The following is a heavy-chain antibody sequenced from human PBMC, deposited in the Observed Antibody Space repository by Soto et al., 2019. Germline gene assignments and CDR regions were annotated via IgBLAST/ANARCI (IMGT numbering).Heavy chain of an antibody. CDR2: IIPILGIA. D-gene: IGHD6-13*01. CDR3: ASGIAAAGPSLPSYFDY. J-gene: IGHJ4*02. CDR1: GGTFSSYT. V-gene: IGHV1-69*02. Sequence: ASVKVSCKASGGTFSSYTISWVRQAPGQGLEWMGRIIPILGIANYAQKFQGRVTITADKSTSTAYMELSSLRSEDTAVYYCASGIAAAGPSLPSYFDYWGQGPLVTVSS.